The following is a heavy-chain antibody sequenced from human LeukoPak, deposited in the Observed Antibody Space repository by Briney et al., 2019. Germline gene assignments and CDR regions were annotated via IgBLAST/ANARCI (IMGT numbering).Heavy chain of an antibody. J-gene: IGHJ4*02. D-gene: IGHD3-3*01. CDR2: IGTSSSYI. Sequence: PGGSLRLSCAASGFSFSSYSLNWVRQAPGKGLEWVSSIGTSSSYIYYADSVKGRFTISRDNAKNSLYLQMNSLRAEDTAVYYCARGGVWQAFWSGNSDYWGQGTLVTVSS. CDR1: GFSFSSYS. V-gene: IGHV3-21*01. CDR3: ARGGVWQAFWSGNSDY.